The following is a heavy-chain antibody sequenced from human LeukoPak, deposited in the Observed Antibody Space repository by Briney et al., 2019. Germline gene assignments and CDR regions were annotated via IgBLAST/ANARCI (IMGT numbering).Heavy chain of an antibody. J-gene: IGHJ4*02. D-gene: IGHD3-3*01. V-gene: IGHV3-23*01. CDR3: AKHNYDFWSGYPNDY. CDR2: ISGSGGST. CDR1: GFTFSSYA. Sequence: GGSLRLSCAASGFTFSSYAMSWVRQAPGKGLEWVSAISGSGGSTYYADSVKGRFTISRDNSKNTLYLQMNSLRAEDTAVYYCAKHNYDFWSGYPNDYWGQGTLVTVSS.